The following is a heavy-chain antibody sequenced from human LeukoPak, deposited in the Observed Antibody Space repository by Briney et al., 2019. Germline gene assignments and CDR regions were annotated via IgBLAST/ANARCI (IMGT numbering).Heavy chain of an antibody. CDR1: GFTFSSYG. D-gene: IGHD6-13*01. CDR3: AKGAGGSSWTNDY. J-gene: IGHJ4*02. Sequence: PGGSLRLSCAAPGFTFSSYGMHWVRQAPGKGLEWVAVISYDGSNKYYADSVKGRFTISRDNSKNTLYLQMNSLRAEDTAVYYCAKGAGGSSWTNDYWGQGTLVTVSS. CDR2: ISYDGSNK. V-gene: IGHV3-30*18.